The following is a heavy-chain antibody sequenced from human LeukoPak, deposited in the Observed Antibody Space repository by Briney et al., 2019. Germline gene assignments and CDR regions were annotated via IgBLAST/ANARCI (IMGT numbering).Heavy chain of an antibody. J-gene: IGHJ4*02. CDR1: GGSISSYY. CDR2: IYYSGST. Sequence: PSETLSLACTVSGGSISSYYWSWIRQPPGKGLEWIGYIYYSGSTNYNPSLKSRVTISVDTSKNQFSLKLSSVTAADTAVYYCARGFAMATSDWGQGTLVTVSS. V-gene: IGHV4-59*01. CDR3: ARGFAMATSD. D-gene: IGHD5-24*01.